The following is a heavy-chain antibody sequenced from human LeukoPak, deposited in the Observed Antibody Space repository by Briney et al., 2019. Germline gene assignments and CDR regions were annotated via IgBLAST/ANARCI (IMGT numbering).Heavy chain of an antibody. CDR3: ARSGTVAAAGPENY. Sequence: GGSLRLSCAASGFTFSSYGMHWVRQAPGKGLEWVAVIWYDENNKYYADSVKGRFTISRDNSKNTLYLQLNSLRAEDTAVFYCARSGTVAAAGPENYWGQGTLGTVSS. CDR2: IWYDENNK. V-gene: IGHV3-33*01. J-gene: IGHJ4*02. CDR1: GFTFSSYG. D-gene: IGHD6-13*01.